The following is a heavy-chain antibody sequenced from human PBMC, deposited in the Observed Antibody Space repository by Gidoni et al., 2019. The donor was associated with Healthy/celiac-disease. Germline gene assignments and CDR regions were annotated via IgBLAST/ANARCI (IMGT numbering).Heavy chain of an antibody. V-gene: IGHV3-33*01. CDR3: ATIAAAGPVFDY. CDR1: GVTFSSYG. CDR2: IWYDGSNK. J-gene: IGHJ4*02. D-gene: IGHD6-13*01. Sequence: QVQLVESGGGVVQPGRSLRLSCAAAGVTFSSYGMHWVRQAPGKGLEWVAVIWYDGSNKYYADSVKGRFTISRDNSKNTLYLQMNSLRAEDTAVYYCATIAAAGPVFDYWGQGTLVTVSS.